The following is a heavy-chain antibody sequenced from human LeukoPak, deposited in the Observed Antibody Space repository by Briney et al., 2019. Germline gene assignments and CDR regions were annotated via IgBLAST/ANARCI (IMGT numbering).Heavy chain of an antibody. CDR2: ISSSGGTI. CDR1: GFTFSTYE. CDR3: AREGGVNYYDIDYFDY. J-gene: IGHJ4*02. V-gene: IGHV3-48*03. Sequence: GGSLTLSCVGSGFTFSTYEMTWVRQAPGKGLEWVSYISSSGGTIYYADSVKGRFTNSRDNAKNSLYLQMNSLRAEDTAVYYCAREGGVNYYDIDYFDYWGQGTLITVSS. D-gene: IGHD3-22*01.